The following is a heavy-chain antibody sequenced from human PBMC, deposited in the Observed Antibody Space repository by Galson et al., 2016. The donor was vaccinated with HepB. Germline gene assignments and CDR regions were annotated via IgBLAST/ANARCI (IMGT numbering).Heavy chain of an antibody. CDR3: ARGGSGLFEMAIMGY. Sequence: QSGAEVKKPGESLKISCKGSGYTFTDYWIGWVRQMPGKGLEWMGIIYPGDSDTRYSPSFQGQVTISADKSISTASLQWSSLKASDTAMYYCARGGSGLFEMAIMGYWGQGTLVTVSS. CDR1: GYTFTDYW. J-gene: IGHJ4*02. D-gene: IGHD5-24*01. V-gene: IGHV5-51*01. CDR2: IYPGDSDT.